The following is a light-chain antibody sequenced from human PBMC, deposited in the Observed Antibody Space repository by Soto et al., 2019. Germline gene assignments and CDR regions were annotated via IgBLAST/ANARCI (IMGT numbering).Light chain of an antibody. J-gene: IGKJ3*01. CDR2: AAS. CDR1: QGISNY. Sequence: DIQMTQSPSSLSASVGDRVTMTCRASQGISNYLAWYQQKPGKVPKLLIYAASTLQSGVPSRFSGSGSGTDFTLTISSLQPEDVATYYCQKYNSAPRVTFGPGTKVDIK. CDR3: QKYNSAPRVT. V-gene: IGKV1-27*01.